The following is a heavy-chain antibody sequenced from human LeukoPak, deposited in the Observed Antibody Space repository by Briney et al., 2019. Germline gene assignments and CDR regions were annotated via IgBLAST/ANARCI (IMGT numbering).Heavy chain of an antibody. Sequence: PRASVKVSCKASGYTFTSYDINWVRQATGQGLEWMGWMNPNSGNTGYAQKFQGRVTMTRNTSISTAYMELSSLRSEDTAVYYCARGWNCGGDCFVFYYYYHMDVWGKGTTVTISS. CDR3: ARGWNCGGDCFVFYYYYHMDV. CDR2: MNPNSGNT. J-gene: IGHJ6*03. V-gene: IGHV1-8*01. D-gene: IGHD2-21*02. CDR1: GYTFTSYD.